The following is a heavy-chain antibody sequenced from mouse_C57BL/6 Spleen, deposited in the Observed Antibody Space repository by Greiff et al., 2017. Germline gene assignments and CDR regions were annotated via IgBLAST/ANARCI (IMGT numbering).Heavy chain of an antibody. CDR3: ARTYYDYRYAMDY. Sequence: EVQLVESGGGLVKPGGSLKLSCAASGFTFSDYGMHWVRQAPEKGLEWVAYISSGSGTIYYADTVKGRFTISRDNAKNTLFLQMTSLRSEDTAMYYCARTYYDYRYAMDYWGQGTSVTVSS. V-gene: IGHV5-17*01. CDR1: GFTFSDYG. J-gene: IGHJ4*01. D-gene: IGHD2-4*01. CDR2: ISSGSGTI.